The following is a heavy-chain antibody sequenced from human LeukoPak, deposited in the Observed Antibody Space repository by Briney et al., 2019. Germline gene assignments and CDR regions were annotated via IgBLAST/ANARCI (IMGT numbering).Heavy chain of an antibody. CDR3: ARGPLVGNYRDDAFDI. CDR2: MNPNSGNT. D-gene: IGHD1-26*01. CDR1: GYTFTSYG. V-gene: IGHV1-8*03. Sequence: ASVKVSCKDSGYTFTSYGISWVRQATGQGLEWMGWMNPNSGNTGYAQKFQGRVTITRNTSISTAYMELSSLRSEDTAAYYCARGPLVGNYRDDAFDIWGQGTMVTVSS. J-gene: IGHJ3*02.